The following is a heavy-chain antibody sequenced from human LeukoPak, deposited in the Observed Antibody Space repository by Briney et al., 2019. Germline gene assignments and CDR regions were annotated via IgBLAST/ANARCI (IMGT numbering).Heavy chain of an antibody. Sequence: GRSLRLSSTGSGFTFGDYAMSWVRQAPGKGLDWVAVIFSGGTTYYADSVKGRFTISRDNSKNTLYLQMNSLRADDTALYYCHIQGYWGQGSLVTVSS. CDR3: HIQGY. CDR2: IFSGGTT. D-gene: IGHD2-21*01. J-gene: IGHJ4*02. CDR1: GFTFGDYA. V-gene: IGHV3-53*01.